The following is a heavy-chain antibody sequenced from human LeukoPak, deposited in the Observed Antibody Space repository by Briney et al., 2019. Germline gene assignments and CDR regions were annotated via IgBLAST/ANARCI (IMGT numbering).Heavy chain of an antibody. CDR2: INTNTGNP. CDR3: ARFGDDYGDYGSHDY. V-gene: IGHV7-4-1*02. J-gene: IGHJ4*02. CDR1: GYTFTSYA. D-gene: IGHD4-17*01. Sequence: ASVKVSCKASGYTFTSYAMNWVRQAPGQGLGWMGWINTNTGNPTYAQGFTGRFVFSLDTSVSTAYLQISSLKAEDTAVYYCARFGDDYGDYGSHDYWGQGTLVTVSS.